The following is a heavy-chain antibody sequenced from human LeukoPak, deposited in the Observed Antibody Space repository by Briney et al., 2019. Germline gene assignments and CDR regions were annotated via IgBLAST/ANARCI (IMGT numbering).Heavy chain of an antibody. J-gene: IGHJ4*02. V-gene: IGHV4-30-2*01. D-gene: IGHD3-10*01. CDR2: IYHSGST. Sequence: SETLSLTCTVSGGSISSGGYYWSWIRQPPGKGLEWIGYIYHSGSTYYNPSLKSRVTISVDRSKNQFSLKLSSVTAADTAVYYCARDTSYGSGSSFDYWGQGTLVTVSS. CDR1: GGSISSGGYY. CDR3: ARDTSYGSGSSFDY.